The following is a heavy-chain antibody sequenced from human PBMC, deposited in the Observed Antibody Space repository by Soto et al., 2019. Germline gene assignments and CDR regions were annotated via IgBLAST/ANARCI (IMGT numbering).Heavy chain of an antibody. CDR3: AKDIVKYTYGACDY. V-gene: IGHV3-30*18. Sequence: QVQLVESGGAVVQPGKSLRLSCAASGFTFSSYGMYWVRQAPGTGLEWVAAISYDGSNNYHADSVKGRFTISRDNSKNTLYLQLNRLRTEDTAVYSCAKDIVKYTYGACDYWGQGVLVTVSS. CDR1: GFTFSSYG. CDR2: ISYDGSNN. J-gene: IGHJ4*02. D-gene: IGHD5-18*01.